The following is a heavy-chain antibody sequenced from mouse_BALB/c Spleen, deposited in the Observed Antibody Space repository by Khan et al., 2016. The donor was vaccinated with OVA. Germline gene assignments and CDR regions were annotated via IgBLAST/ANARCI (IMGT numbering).Heavy chain of an antibody. Sequence: QIQLVQSGPELKKPGETVKISCKASGYTFTNYGMNWVKQAPGKGLKWMGWINTYTGEPTYADDFEGRFVFSLETSASTAYLQISNLNNEDMTTYFCARISSYWYSDVWGAGTTVTVSS. V-gene: IGHV9-1*02. D-gene: IGHD6-2*01. CDR1: GYTFTNYG. J-gene: IGHJ1*01. CDR3: ARISSYWYSDV. CDR2: INTYTGEP.